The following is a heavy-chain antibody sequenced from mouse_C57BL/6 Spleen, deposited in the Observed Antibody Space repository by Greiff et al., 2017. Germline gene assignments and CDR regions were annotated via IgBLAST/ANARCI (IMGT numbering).Heavy chain of an antibody. Sequence: EVQLQQSGPVLVKPGASVKMSCKASGYTFTDYYMNWVKQSHGKSLEWIGVINPSNGGTSYNQKFKGKATLTVDKSSSTAYMELNSLTSKYSAVYYCAREISSITTVPDWYFDVWGTGTTVTVSS. CDR2: INPSNGGT. CDR3: AREISSITTVPDWYFDV. V-gene: IGHV1-19*01. CDR1: GYTFTDYY. D-gene: IGHD1-1*01. J-gene: IGHJ1*03.